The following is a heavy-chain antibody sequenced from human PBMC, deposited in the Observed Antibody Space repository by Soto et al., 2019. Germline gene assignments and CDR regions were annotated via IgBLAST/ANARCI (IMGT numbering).Heavy chain of an antibody. D-gene: IGHD3-22*01. J-gene: IGHJ6*02. CDR2: ISYDGSNK. CDR3: ARDDYDSSGYYCEMDV. CDR1: GFTFSSYA. Sequence: QVQLVESGGGVVQPGRSLRLSCAASGFTFSSYAMHWVRQAPGKGLEWVAVISYDGSNKYYADSVKGRFTISRDNSKNTLYLQMNSLRAEDTAVYYCARDDYDSSGYYCEMDVWGQGTTVTVSS. V-gene: IGHV3-30-3*01.